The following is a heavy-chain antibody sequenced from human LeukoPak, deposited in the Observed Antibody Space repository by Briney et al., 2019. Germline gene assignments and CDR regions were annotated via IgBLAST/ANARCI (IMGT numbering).Heavy chain of an antibody. D-gene: IGHD6-13*01. Sequence: PSQTLSLTCAISGDSVSTNSVAWSWIRQSPSRGLEWLGRIYYRSKWNYDYAESVKSRVSINPDTSKNQFSLQLSSVTPEDTAVYFCARRQQPDHHFDSWGQGTLVTVSS. CDR3: ARRQQPDHHFDS. J-gene: IGHJ4*02. V-gene: IGHV6-1*01. CDR2: IYYRSKWNY. CDR1: GDSVSTNSVA.